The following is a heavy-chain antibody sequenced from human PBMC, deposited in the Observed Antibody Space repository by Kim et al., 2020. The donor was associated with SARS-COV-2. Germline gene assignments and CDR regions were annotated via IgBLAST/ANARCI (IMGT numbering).Heavy chain of an antibody. CDR1: RGSISSGDHY. V-gene: IGHV4-31*03. D-gene: IGHD3-16*01. Sequence: SETLSLTCTVSRGSISSGDHYWSWIRQHPEKGLEWIGYVYFGGSTAYNPSLTSRLTISIDTSKDQFFLSLSSMTAADTAVYYCARGPLGGQFDSWGQGTLVTVSS. J-gene: IGHJ4*01. CDR3: ARGPLGGQFDS. CDR2: VYFGGST.